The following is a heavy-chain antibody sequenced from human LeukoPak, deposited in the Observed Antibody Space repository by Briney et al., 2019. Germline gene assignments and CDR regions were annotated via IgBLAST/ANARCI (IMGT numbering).Heavy chain of an antibody. J-gene: IGHJ4*02. CDR2: INSNSGGT. CDR1: GYTFTGYY. D-gene: IGHD3-3*01. V-gene: IGHV1-2*02. CDR3: ARGTTIFGVVIILDFDY. Sequence: ASVKVSCKASGYTFTGYYMHWVRQAPGQGLEWMGWINSNSGGTNYAQKFQGRVTMTRDTSISTAYMELSRLRSDDTAVYYCARGTTIFGVVIILDFDYWGQGTLVTVSS.